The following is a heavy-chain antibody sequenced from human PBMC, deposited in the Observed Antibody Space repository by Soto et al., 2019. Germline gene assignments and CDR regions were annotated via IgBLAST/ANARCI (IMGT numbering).Heavy chain of an antibody. CDR3: AKAGGIDY. Sequence: EVQLLESGGGLVEPGGSRRLSCAASGFTFSSYTMSWVRQAPGKGLEWVSTISGSGSSTYSADAIKGRFTISRDNSKNSLYLQMNSLRVEDTATYYCAKAGGIDYWCQGGLVMVFS. D-gene: IGHD3-16*01. CDR1: GFTFSSYT. V-gene: IGHV3-23*01. CDR2: ISGSGSST. J-gene: IGHJ4*02.